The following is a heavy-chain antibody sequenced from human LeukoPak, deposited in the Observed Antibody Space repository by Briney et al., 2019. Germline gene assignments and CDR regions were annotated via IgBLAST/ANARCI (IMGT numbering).Heavy chain of an antibody. CDR2: IYSGGST. V-gene: IGHV3-66*02. CDR3: ARDSVST. Sequence: GGSLRLSCAASGFAFSSYWMSWVRQAPGKGLEWVSVIYSGGSTYYADSVKGRFTISRDNSKNTLYLQMNSLRAEDTAVYYCARDSVSTWGQGTLVTVSS. D-gene: IGHD5/OR15-5a*01. J-gene: IGHJ4*02. CDR1: GFAFSSYW.